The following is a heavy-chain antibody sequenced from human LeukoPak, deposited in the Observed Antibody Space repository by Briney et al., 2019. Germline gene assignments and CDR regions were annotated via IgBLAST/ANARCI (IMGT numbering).Heavy chain of an antibody. CDR2: IYYSGST. Sequence: SETLSLTCTVSGGSISSSSYYWGWIRQPPGKGLEGIGSIYYSGSTYYNPSLKSRVTISVDTSKNQFSLKLSSVTAADTAVYYCARGLVTHVGLWNYWGQGTLVAVSS. CDR3: ARGLVTHVGLWNY. D-gene: IGHD2-21*02. J-gene: IGHJ4*02. CDR1: GGSISSSSYY. V-gene: IGHV4-39*01.